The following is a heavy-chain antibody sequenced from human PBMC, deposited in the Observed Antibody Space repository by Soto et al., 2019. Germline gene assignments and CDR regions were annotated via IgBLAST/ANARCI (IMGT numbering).Heavy chain of an antibody. Sequence: EVQLVESGGGLVQPGGSLRLSCAASGFTFSSYWMSWVRQAPGKGLEWVANIKQDGSEKYYVDSVKGRFTISRDNAKNSLYLQMNSLGAEDTAVYYCARSYDFWSGPFGMDVWGQGTTVTVSS. CDR1: GFTFSSYW. V-gene: IGHV3-7*03. J-gene: IGHJ6*02. D-gene: IGHD3-3*01. CDR2: IKQDGSEK. CDR3: ARSYDFWSGPFGMDV.